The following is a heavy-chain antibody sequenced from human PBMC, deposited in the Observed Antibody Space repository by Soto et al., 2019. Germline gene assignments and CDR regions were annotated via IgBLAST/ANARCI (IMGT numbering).Heavy chain of an antibody. Sequence: QVQLVESGGGVVQPGRSLRLSCAASGFTFSSYAMHWVRQAPGKGLEWVAVISYDGSNKYYADSVKGRLTIARDNSKNTLYFQINCLRAEDTAVYYCARHLVFSSEGEYYDKFHYGMDVWGQGTTVTVSS. CDR3: ARHLVFSSEGEYYDKFHYGMDV. J-gene: IGHJ6*02. CDR1: GFTFSSYA. V-gene: IGHV3-30*14. D-gene: IGHD3-9*01. CDR2: ISYDGSNK.